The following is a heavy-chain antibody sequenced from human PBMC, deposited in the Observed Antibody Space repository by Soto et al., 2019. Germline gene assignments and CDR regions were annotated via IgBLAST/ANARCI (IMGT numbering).Heavy chain of an antibody. Sequence: SETLSLTCAVYGGSFSGYYWSWIRQPPGKGLEWIGEINHSGSTNYNPSLKSRVTISVDTSKNQFSLKLSSVTAADTAVYYCARGLVAGNYYYYGMDVWGQGTTVTVSS. J-gene: IGHJ6*02. D-gene: IGHD6-19*01. CDR1: GGSFSGYY. V-gene: IGHV4-34*01. CDR3: ARGLVAGNYYYYGMDV. CDR2: INHSGST.